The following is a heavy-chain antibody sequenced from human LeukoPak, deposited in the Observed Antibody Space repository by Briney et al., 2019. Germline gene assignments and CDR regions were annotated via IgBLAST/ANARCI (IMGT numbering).Heavy chain of an antibody. J-gene: IGHJ5*02. V-gene: IGHV3-11*04. CDR2: ISSSENTI. Sequence: GGSLRLSCAASGFTFSDYYMSWIRQAPGKGLEWVSSISSSENTIYYTDSVKGRFAISRDNAKNSLYLQMKSLRAEDTAVYYCARGFYTYDQWGQGTLVTVSS. CDR3: ARGFYTYDQ. CDR1: GFTFSDYY. D-gene: IGHD5-24*01.